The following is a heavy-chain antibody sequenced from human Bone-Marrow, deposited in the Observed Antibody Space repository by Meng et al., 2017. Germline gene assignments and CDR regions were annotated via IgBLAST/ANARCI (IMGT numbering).Heavy chain of an antibody. Sequence: SESLSLTCTVSGVSITCGSYYWSWIRQPAGKGLEWIGQVYITGTTKYNPPLKTRVSISMDTSKNQFSLNLTFMTAADTAVYSCVGIHSGSLFDPWGQGTLVTVSS. CDR3: VGIHSGSLFDP. CDR2: VYITGTT. V-gene: IGHV4-61*09. D-gene: IGHD1-26*01. CDR1: GVSITCGSYY. J-gene: IGHJ5*02.